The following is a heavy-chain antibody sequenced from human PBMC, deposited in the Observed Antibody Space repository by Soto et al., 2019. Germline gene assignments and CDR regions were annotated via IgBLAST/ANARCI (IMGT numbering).Heavy chain of an antibody. CDR2: IYYSGST. Sequence: SETLSLTCTVSGGSISSYYWSWIRQPPGKGLEWIGSIYYSGSTYYNPSLKSRVTISVDTSKNQFSLKLSSVTAADTAVYYCAGHGENIWGSYPTPFDYWGQGTLVTVSS. J-gene: IGHJ4*02. D-gene: IGHD3-16*02. CDR3: AGHGENIWGSYPTPFDY. CDR1: GGSISSYY. V-gene: IGHV4-59*05.